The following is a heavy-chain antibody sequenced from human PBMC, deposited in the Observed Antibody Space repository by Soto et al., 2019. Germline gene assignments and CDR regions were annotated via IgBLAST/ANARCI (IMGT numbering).Heavy chain of an antibody. CDR2: IWYDGSNK. V-gene: IGHV3-33*06. Sequence: QVQLVESGGGVVQPGRSLRLSCAASGFTFRNYGLHWVRQTPGKGLEWVAVIWYDGSNKYYGDSVKGRFAISRDDSRNTLYLPMNSLRAEDTAVYYWAKARSGCPTAFDYWGQGTLVTVSS. CDR1: GFTFRNYG. D-gene: IGHD6-19*01. CDR3: AKARSGCPTAFDY. J-gene: IGHJ4*02.